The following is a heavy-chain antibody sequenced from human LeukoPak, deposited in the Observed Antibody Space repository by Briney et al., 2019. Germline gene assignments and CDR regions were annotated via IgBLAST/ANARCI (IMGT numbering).Heavy chain of an antibody. D-gene: IGHD3-22*01. CDR1: GGTFSNSA. V-gene: IGHV1-69*13. CDR2: FIPTYGAT. CDR3: ARESRLFDSGGYSVFAAFDI. Sequence: SVKVSCKASGGTFSNSAISWVRQAPGQGLEWMGQFIPTYGATIYAHRFEDRVTLTSDESTSTAYMELSSLRSDDTAMYYCARESRLFDSGGYSVFAAFDIWGQGTLVTVSS. J-gene: IGHJ3*02.